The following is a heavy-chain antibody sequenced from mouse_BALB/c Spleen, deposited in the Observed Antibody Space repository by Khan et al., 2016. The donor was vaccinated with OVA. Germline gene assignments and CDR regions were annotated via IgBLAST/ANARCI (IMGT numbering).Heavy chain of an antibody. CDR2: INPSTGYT. J-gene: IGHJ2*01. CDR1: GYTFINYW. CDR3: ARRGLRWDLDY. V-gene: IGHV1-7*01. Sequence: QVQLKESGAELAKPGASVKMSCKASGYTFINYWILWVKQRPGQGLEWIGYINPSTGYTEYNQNFKDKATLTADKSSSTAYMQLSSLTSEDSAVYYCARRGLRWDLDYGGQGTTLTGSS. D-gene: IGHD1-1*01.